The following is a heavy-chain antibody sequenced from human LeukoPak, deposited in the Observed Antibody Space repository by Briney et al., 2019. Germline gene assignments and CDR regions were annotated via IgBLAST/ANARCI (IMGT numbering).Heavy chain of an antibody. Sequence: PGGSLRLSCAASGLTFNTYAMSWVRQAPGKGLQWVSTVSGSGAGTLYGDSVKGRFTISRDNSNNTLFLQMNSLSADDTAVYFCAKGPRAGLRYWYFDLWGRGSLVTVSS. J-gene: IGHJ2*01. CDR1: GLTFNTYA. D-gene: IGHD2-21*02. CDR2: VSGSGAGT. V-gene: IGHV3-23*01. CDR3: AKGPRAGLRYWYFDL.